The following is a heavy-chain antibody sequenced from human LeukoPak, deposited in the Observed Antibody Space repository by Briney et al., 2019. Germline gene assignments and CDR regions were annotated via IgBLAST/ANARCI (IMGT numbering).Heavy chain of an antibody. D-gene: IGHD3-22*01. V-gene: IGHV4-61*02. CDR3: ARDDFGVVVSLSPGGY. CDR1: GGSISSGSYY. J-gene: IGHJ4*02. CDR2: IYTSGST. Sequence: PSETLSLTCTVSGGSISSGSYYWSWIRQPAGKGLEWIGRIYTSGSTNYNPSLKSRVTISVDTSKNQFSLKLSSVTAADTAVYYCARDDFGVVVSLSPGGYWGQGTLVTVSS.